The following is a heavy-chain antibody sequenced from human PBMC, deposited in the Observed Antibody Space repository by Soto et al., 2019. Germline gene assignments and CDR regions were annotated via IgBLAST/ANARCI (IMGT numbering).Heavy chain of an antibody. D-gene: IGHD3-10*01. CDR1: GFTFRTYA. J-gene: IGHJ6*02. CDR2: ISGSTGKT. CDR3: AKNRGSGSPYYYNMEV. V-gene: IGHV3-23*01. Sequence: GGSLRLSCAASGFTFRTYAMSWVRQAPGKGLGWVSVISGSTGKTYYADSVKGRFTISRDNSKNTLSLQMNSLRGEDTAVYFCAKNRGSGSPYYYNMEVWGQGTMVTVSS.